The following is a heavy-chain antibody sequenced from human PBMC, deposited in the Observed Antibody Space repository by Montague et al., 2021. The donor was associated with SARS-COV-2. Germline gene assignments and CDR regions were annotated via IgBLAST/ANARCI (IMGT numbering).Heavy chain of an antibody. V-gene: IGHV4-59*01. Sequence: SETLSLTCSVSGDSISDSYWNWIRQSPGKGLEWIGYIYYNTWNTXYNSPRQSRVIISLDTSNNLFSLYLWSVTAADTAFYFATEGTSYPYYFDCWGLGTPVTVSS. CDR1: GDSISDSY. CDR3: TEGTSYPYYFDC. CDR2: IYYNTWNT. D-gene: IGHD2-8*01. J-gene: IGHJ4*02.